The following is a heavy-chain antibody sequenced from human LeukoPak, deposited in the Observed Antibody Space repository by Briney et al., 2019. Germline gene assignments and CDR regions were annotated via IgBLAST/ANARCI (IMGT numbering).Heavy chain of an antibody. Sequence: KPSETLSLTCTVSGGSISSSSYYWGWIRQPPGKGLEWIGRIYTSGSTNYNPSLKSRVTISVDTSKNQFSLKLSSVTAADTAVYYCAREVGGYTSGWDGVGWYFDYWGQGTLVTVSS. CDR3: AREVGGYTSGWDGVGWYFDY. V-gene: IGHV4-39*07. J-gene: IGHJ4*02. CDR2: IYTSGST. D-gene: IGHD6-19*01. CDR1: GGSISSSSYY.